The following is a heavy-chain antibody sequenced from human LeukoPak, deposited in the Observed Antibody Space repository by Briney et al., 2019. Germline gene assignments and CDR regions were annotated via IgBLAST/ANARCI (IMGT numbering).Heavy chain of an antibody. V-gene: IGHV3-74*01. Sequence: PGGSLRLSCAASGFTFSSYWMHWVRQVPGKGLVWVSRINSDGSNTNYADSVKGRFTISRDNAKNTLFLQMNSLRAVDTAVFYCARDNRGSFDHWGQGTLVTVSS. D-gene: IGHD3-16*01. J-gene: IGHJ4*02. CDR3: ARDNRGSFDH. CDR1: GFTFSSYW. CDR2: INSDGSNT.